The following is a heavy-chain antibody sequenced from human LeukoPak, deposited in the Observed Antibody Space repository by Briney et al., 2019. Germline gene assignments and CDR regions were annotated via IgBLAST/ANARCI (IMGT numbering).Heavy chain of an antibody. CDR1: GFTFSSYS. CDR3: ARDLSGYYEFDY. CDR2: ISSSSSYI. V-gene: IGHV3-21*01. Sequence: KTGGSLRLSCAASGFTFSSYSMNWVRQAPGKGLDWVSSISSSSSYIYYADSVKGRFTISRDNAKNSLYLQMNSLRAEDTAVYYCARDLSGYYEFDYWGQGTLVTVSS. D-gene: IGHD3-22*01. J-gene: IGHJ4*02.